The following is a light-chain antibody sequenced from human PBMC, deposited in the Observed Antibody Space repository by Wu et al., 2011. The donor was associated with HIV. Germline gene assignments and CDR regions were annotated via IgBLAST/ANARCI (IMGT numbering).Light chain of an antibody. Sequence: DIQMTQSPSSLSASVGDRVTISCRASQGISNYLAWYQQKPGKVPKLLIYAASTLRSGVPSRFSGSGSGTDFTLTISSLQPEDVATYYCQKVYSAPFTFGPGTKVDIK. V-gene: IGKV1-27*01. CDR1: QGISNY. CDR3: QKVYSAPFT. CDR2: AAS. J-gene: IGKJ3*01.